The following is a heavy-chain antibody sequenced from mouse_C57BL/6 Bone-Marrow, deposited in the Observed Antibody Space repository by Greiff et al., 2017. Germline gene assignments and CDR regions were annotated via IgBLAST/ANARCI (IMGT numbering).Heavy chain of an antibody. J-gene: IGHJ3*01. V-gene: IGHV1-50*01. CDR3: ARDGYYPLAY. D-gene: IGHD2-3*01. Sequence: VQLQQPGAELVKPGASVKLSCKASGYTFTSYWMQWVKQRPGQGLEWIGEIDPSDSYTNYNQKLKGKATLTVDTSSSTAYMQLSSLTSEDSAVYYCARDGYYPLAYWGQGTLVTVSA. CDR1: GYTFTSYW. CDR2: IDPSDSYT.